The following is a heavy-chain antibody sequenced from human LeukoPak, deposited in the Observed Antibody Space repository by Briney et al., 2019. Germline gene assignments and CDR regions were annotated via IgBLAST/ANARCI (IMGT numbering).Heavy chain of an antibody. V-gene: IGHV3-23*01. J-gene: IGHJ4*02. CDR3: AKDLRPDGAYDLDT. D-gene: IGHD5-12*01. CDR1: GFTFSNYA. Sequence: GASLRLSCAASGFTFSNYAMSWVRQAPGKGLEWVSFIHIAGGTYYADSVRGRSTISRDNPRNTLYLQMNSLRLEDTAVYYCAKDLRPDGAYDLDTWGQGALVTVSS. CDR2: IHIAGGT.